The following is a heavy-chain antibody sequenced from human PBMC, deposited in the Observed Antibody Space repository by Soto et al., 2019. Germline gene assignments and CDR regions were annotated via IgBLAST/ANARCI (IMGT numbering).Heavy chain of an antibody. J-gene: IGHJ4*02. V-gene: IGHV1-69*13. CDR1: GYTFTSHV. Sequence: ASVKVSCKASGYTFTSHVINWVRQARGQGLEWLGGIVPIYRTADYAQKFQGRVTITADEPTRTVYMELSSLKSQDTALYYCARDSGAKLSSSWGQGTLVTVSS. CDR3: ARDSGAKLSSS. D-gene: IGHD6-13*01. CDR2: IVPIYRTA.